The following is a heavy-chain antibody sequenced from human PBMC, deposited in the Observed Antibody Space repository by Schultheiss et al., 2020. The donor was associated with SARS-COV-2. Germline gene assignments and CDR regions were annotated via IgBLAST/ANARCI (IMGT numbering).Heavy chain of an antibody. CDR2: IYYSGST. CDR3: ARCRPPYGDYVWGSYRFYHYYYGMDV. CDR1: GGSISSGGYS. J-gene: IGHJ6*02. V-gene: IGHV4-61*08. D-gene: IGHD3-16*02. Sequence: SETLSLTCTVSGGSISSGGYSWSWIRQPPGKGLEWIGYIYYSGSTNYNPSLKSRVSISRDTSTNQFSLKLSSVTAADTAVYYCARCRPPYGDYVWGSYRFYHYYYGMDVWGQGTTVTVSS.